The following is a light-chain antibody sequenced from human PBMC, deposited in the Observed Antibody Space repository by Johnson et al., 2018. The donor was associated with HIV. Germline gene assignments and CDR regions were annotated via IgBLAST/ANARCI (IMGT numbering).Light chain of an antibody. CDR1: SSNIESDY. CDR3: GTWDSSLSADV. Sequence: QSVLSQPPSVSAAPGQKVDISCSGSSSNIESDYVSWYQQLPGTAPKLLIYENNKRPSGIPDRFSGSKSGTSATLGITGLQTGDEADYYCGTWDSSLSADVFGTGTKVTVL. J-gene: IGLJ1*01. CDR2: ENN. V-gene: IGLV1-51*02.